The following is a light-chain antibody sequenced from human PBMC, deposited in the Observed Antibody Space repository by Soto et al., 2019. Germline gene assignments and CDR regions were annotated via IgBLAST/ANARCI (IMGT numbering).Light chain of an antibody. J-gene: IGKJ4*01. CDR2: DSS. CDR1: QSVANY. V-gene: IGKV3-11*01. Sequence: EVVLTQSPATLSLSPGERATLSCRASQSVANYIAWYQKRPGQSPRLLIYDSSNRATGIPARFTGSGSGTDFTLTISSLEPEDFAVYYCQQRGSWPPLTFGGGTKGEIK. CDR3: QQRGSWPPLT.